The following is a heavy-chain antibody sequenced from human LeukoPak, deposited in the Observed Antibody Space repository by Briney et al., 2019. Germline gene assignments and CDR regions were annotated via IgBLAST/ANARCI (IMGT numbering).Heavy chain of an antibody. CDR1: GFTFDDYA. CDR3: ARDSRVRGEPHARMDY. Sequence: GRSLRLSCAASGFTFDDYAMHWVRQAPGKGLEWVSGISWNSGSIGYADSVKGRFTISRDNSKNTLYLQMNSLRAEDTAVYYCARDSRVRGEPHARMDYWGQGTLVTVSS. V-gene: IGHV3-9*01. CDR2: ISWNSGSI. D-gene: IGHD3-16*01. J-gene: IGHJ4*02.